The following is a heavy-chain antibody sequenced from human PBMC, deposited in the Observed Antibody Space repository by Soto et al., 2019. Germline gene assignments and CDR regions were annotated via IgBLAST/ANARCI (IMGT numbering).Heavy chain of an antibody. CDR1: GFTFRHYA. D-gene: IGHD4-17*01. CDR3: AKDQGEGGDYENLLPSD. J-gene: IGHJ4*02. CDR2: ISSGRGATI. Sequence: EVQLVESGGGLVQPGGSLRLSCAASGFTFRHYAMNWDRQAPGKGLEWVSGISSGRGATIRYAESVQGRFSISRDNSKNTLFLQMNNLRVDDTALYYCAKDQGEGGDYENLLPSDWGQGILVTVSS. V-gene: IGHV3-23*04.